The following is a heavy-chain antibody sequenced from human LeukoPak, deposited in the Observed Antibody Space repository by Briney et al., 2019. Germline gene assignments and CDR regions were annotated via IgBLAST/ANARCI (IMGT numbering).Heavy chain of an antibody. CDR2: TYYRSKWYN. CDR3: ARVKGAVAGAFYYYYYGMDV. CDR1: GDSVSSSSAA. D-gene: IGHD6-19*01. V-gene: IGHV6-1*01. J-gene: IGHJ6*02. Sequence: SQTLSLTCAISGDSVSSSSAAWNWIRQSPSRGLEWLGRTYYRSKWYNDYAVSVKSRITINPDTSKNQFSLQLNSVTPEDTAVYYCARVKGAVAGAFYYYYYGMDVWGQGTTVTVSS.